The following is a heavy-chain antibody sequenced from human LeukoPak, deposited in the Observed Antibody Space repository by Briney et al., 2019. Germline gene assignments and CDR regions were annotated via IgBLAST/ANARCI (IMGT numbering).Heavy chain of an antibody. CDR1: GYTFSDIS. CDR3: TKGDSVLTSWFDP. Sequence: GASVKVSCKVSGYTFSDISMHWVRQAPGKGLEWMGTLDLKDGETIYAQKFKGRFTMTEDTATDTAHMELSSLRSDDTAVYYCTKGDSVLTSWFDPWGQGTLVTVSS. V-gene: IGHV1-24*01. D-gene: IGHD3-16*01. CDR2: LDLKDGET. J-gene: IGHJ5*02.